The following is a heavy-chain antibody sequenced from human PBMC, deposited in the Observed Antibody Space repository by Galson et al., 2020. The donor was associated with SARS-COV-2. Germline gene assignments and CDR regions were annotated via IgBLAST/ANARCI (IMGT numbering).Heavy chain of an antibody. CDR3: ARVVGDYYDSSEGFWFDP. D-gene: IGHD3-22*01. J-gene: IGHJ5*02. CDR2: IYYSGST. CDR1: GGSISSGGYY. V-gene: IGHV4-31*03. Sequence: SETLSLTCTVSGGSISSGGYYWSWIRQHPGKGLEWIGYIYYSGSTYYNPSLKSRVTISVDTSKNQFSLKLSSVTAADTAVYYCARVVGDYYDSSEGFWFDPWGQGTLVTVSS.